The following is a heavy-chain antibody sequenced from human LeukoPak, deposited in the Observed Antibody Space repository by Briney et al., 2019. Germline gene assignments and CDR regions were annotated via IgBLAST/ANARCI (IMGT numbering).Heavy chain of an antibody. J-gene: IGHJ4*02. CDR2: ISYDGSNK. CDR3: AKDQDGPGGY. Sequence: GRALRLSCAASGFTFSSYGMHWVRQAPGKGLEWVAVISYDGSNKYYADSVKSRFTISRDNSKNTLYLQMNSLRAEDTAVYYCAKDQDGPGGYWGQGTLVTVSS. V-gene: IGHV3-30*18. CDR1: GFTFSSYG.